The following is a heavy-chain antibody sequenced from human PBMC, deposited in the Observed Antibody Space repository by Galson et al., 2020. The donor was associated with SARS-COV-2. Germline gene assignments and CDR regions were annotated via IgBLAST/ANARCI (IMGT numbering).Heavy chain of an antibody. CDR2: IKQDGSDR. CDR3: ARDEDGYNDF. J-gene: IGHJ4*02. V-gene: IGHV3-7*01. D-gene: IGHD5-12*01. Sequence: PGGSLRLSCAASGFTSSRNWMSWVRQAPGKGLQWVANIKQDGSDRYYVDSVKGRFTISSDYAENSVYLQMNNLRDDDTAVYYCARDEDGYNDFWGQGTLVAVSS. CDR1: GFTSSRNW.